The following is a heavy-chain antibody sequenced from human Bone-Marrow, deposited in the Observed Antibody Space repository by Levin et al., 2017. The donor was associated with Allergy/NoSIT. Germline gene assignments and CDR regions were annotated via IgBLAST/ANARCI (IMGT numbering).Heavy chain of an antibody. D-gene: IGHD1-1*01. V-gene: IGHV4-4*02. CDR1: GGSLSSSAW. Sequence: TTGGSLRLSCAVSGGSLSSSAWWSWVRQSPGKGLEWIGEIYFSETTNYNPSLKSRVTISLNKSKSQFSLRLTSVTAADTAVYYCARRFGLERIYDRSPHYFDYWGQGTLVTVSS. CDR2: IYFSETT. J-gene: IGHJ4*02. CDR3: ARRFGLERIYDRSPHYFDY.